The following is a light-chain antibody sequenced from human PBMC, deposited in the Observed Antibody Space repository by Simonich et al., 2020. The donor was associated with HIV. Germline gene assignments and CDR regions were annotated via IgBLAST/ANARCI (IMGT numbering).Light chain of an antibody. Sequence: DIVLTHSPDSLAVYLGERATINCQSSQSVLSSSDDKNYLGWFQQKPGQPRKVLIYWASARQSGVPDRFSGSGSGKDFTLTISSLQAEDVAVYYCQQYYGAPITFGQGTRLEIK. CDR1: QSVLSSSDDKNY. V-gene: IGKV4-1*01. CDR3: QQYYGAPIT. J-gene: IGKJ5*01. CDR2: WAS.